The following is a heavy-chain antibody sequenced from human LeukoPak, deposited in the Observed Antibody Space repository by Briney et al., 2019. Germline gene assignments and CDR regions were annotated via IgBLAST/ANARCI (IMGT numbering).Heavy chain of an antibody. D-gene: IGHD2-2*02. J-gene: IGHJ4*02. Sequence: PSETLSLTCAVYGGSFSGYYWSWLRQPPGEGLEWIGEINHSGSTNYNPSLKSRVTISVDTSKNQFSLKLSSVAAADTAVYYCARLPCSSTSCYTYWGQGTLVTVSS. CDR3: ARLPCSSTSCYTY. CDR1: GGSFSGYY. CDR2: INHSGST. V-gene: IGHV4-34*01.